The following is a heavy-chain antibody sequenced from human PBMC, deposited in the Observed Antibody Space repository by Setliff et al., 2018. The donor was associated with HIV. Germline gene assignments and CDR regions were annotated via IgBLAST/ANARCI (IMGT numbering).Heavy chain of an antibody. D-gene: IGHD6-13*01. V-gene: IGHV4-38-2*02. CDR1: GSSISSNYY. CDR2: IEASANT. J-gene: IGHJ5*02. Sequence: PSETLSLTCTVSGSSISSNYYWAWIRQAPGKGLEWIGCIEASANTYYIPSLKSRATISIDTSKNQLSLKLRSVTAADTAVYYCARIGSGWSVGWFDPWGQGTLVTVSS. CDR3: ARIGSGWSVGWFDP.